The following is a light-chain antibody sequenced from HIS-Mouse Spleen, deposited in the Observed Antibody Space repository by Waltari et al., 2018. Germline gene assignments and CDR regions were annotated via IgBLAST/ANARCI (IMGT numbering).Light chain of an antibody. V-gene: IGLV2-14*03. CDR3: SSYTSSSTWV. Sequence: QSALTQPASVSGSPGQSITISCTGPSSDVGGDNYVSWYQQHPGKAPKLLMYDVSNRPSGVSNRFAGSTSGNTASLTISGLQAEDEADYYCSSYTSSSTWVFGGGTKLTVL. CDR1: SSDVGGDNY. CDR2: DVS. J-gene: IGLJ3*02.